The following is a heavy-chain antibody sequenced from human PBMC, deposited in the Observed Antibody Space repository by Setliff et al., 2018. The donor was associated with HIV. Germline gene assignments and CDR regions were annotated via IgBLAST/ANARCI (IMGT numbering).Heavy chain of an antibody. V-gene: IGHV3-23*01. D-gene: IGHD4-17*01. CDR3: ARADYGDFVEY. CDR2: ISVSGGRT. Sequence: GESLKISCAASGFTFSTYAMSWFRQAPGKGLEWVSSISVSGGRTNHADSVQGRFTISRDNSKNTLYVQMNSLRDEDTAAYYCARADYGDFVEYWGRGTLVTVSS. J-gene: IGHJ4*02. CDR1: GFTFSTYA.